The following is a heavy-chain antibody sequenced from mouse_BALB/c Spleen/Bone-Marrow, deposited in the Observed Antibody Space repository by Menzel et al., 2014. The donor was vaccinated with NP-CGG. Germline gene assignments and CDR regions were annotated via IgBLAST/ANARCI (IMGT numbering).Heavy chain of an antibody. J-gene: IGHJ4*01. CDR3: VRGIYYYGSNYKNSALDY. D-gene: IGHD1-1*01. CDR1: GFTFNTFA. V-gene: IGHV10-1*02. CDR2: IRRKSNNFAT. Sequence: EVMLVESGGGLVQPKGLLKLSCAASGFTFNTFAMNWVRQAPGKGLEWVARIRRKSNNFATYYAVSVKDRFTISRDDLQIMLYMQMNNLKTEDTAMYYCVRGIYYYGSNYKNSALDYWGQGTSVTVSS.